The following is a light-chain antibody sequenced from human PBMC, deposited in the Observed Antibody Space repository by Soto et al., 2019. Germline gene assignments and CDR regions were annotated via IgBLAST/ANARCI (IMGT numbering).Light chain of an antibody. CDR3: QSYDSSLGGNVV. V-gene: IGLV1-40*01. Sequence: QSVLTQPPSVSGAPGQRVTISCTGSSSNIGAGYDVHWYQQLPGTAPKLLIYGNSNRPSGVPDRFSGSKSGTSASPAITGLQAEDEADYYCQSYDSSLGGNVVFGGGTKLTVL. CDR2: GNS. J-gene: IGLJ2*01. CDR1: SSNIGAGYD.